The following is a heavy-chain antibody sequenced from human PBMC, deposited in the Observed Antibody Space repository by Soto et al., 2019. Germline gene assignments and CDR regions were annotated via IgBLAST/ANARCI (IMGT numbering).Heavy chain of an antibody. J-gene: IGHJ6*02. D-gene: IGHD3-10*01. CDR1: GFIFSRYA. CDR3: AKGGVRGVQMDV. V-gene: IGHV3-23*01. CDR2: ITGGGFST. Sequence: EVQLLESGGGLVQPGGSLRLSCAASGFIFSRYAMTWVRQAPGKGLERVSAITGGGFSTYYTDSVKGRFTISRDNSKNTLYLQMNRLRAEDTAVYFCAKGGVRGVQMDVWGQGTTVTVSS.